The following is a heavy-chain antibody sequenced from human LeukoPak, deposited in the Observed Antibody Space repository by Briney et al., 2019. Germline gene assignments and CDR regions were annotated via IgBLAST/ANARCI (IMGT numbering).Heavy chain of an antibody. CDR1: GGSISSYY. D-gene: IGHD4-17*01. V-gene: IGHV4-59*01. CDR2: IYYSGST. Sequence: SETLSLTCTVSGGSISSYYWSWIRQPPGKGLEWIGYIYYSGSTNYNPSLKSRVTISVDTSRNQFSLKLSSVTAADTAVYYCARDRYGDYAQWGQGTLVTVSS. CDR3: ARDRYGDYAQ. J-gene: IGHJ4*02.